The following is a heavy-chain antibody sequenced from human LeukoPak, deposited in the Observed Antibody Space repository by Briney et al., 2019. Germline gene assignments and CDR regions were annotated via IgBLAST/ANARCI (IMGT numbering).Heavy chain of an antibody. V-gene: IGHV4-39*07. D-gene: IGHD4-17*01. CDR1: GGSISSSSYY. J-gene: IGHJ4*02. CDR3: ARSISVTYGGWH. CDR2: IYYSGST. Sequence: SETLSLTCTVSGGSISSSSYYWGWIRRPPGKGLEWIGSIYYSGSTYYNPSLKSRVTISVDTSKNQFSLKLSSVTAADTAVYYCARSISVTYGGWHWGQGTLVTVSS.